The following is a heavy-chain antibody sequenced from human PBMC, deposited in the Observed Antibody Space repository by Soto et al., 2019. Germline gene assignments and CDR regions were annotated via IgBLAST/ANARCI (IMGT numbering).Heavy chain of an antibody. Sequence: SETLSLTCAVSGGSISSSNWWSWVRQPPGKGLEWIGEIYHSGSTNYNPSLKSRVTISVDKSKNQFSLKLSSVTAADTAVYYCARDQYSSSLALYFDYWGQGTLVTVSS. CDR1: GGSISSSNW. CDR2: IYHSGST. V-gene: IGHV4-4*02. J-gene: IGHJ4*02. D-gene: IGHD6-13*01. CDR3: ARDQYSSSLALYFDY.